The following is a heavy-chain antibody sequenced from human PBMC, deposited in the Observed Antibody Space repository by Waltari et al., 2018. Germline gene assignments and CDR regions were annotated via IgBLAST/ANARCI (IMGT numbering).Heavy chain of an antibody. J-gene: IGHJ4*02. CDR2: IYHSGST. CDR3: AKNCDSRSCFDY. V-gene: IGHV4-4*02. CDR1: GGSISSSNW. Sequence: QVQLQESGPGLVKPSGTLSLTCAVSGGSISSSNWWSWVRQPPGTGLEWIGEIYHSGSTNYNPSLKSRLTISIDKSKNQFARKLSSVTAADTAVYYCAKNCDSRSCFDYWGQGTLVTVSS. D-gene: IGHD1-26*01.